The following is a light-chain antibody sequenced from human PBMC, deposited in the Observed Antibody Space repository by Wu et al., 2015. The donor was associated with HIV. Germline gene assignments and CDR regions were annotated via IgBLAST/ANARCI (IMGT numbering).Light chain of an antibody. J-gene: IGKJ2*03. CDR3: QQYNNWPPYS. V-gene: IGKV3-15*01. CDR2: GAS. Sequence: EIVMTQSPATLSVSPGERVTLSCRASQSVSSYLAWYQQTPGQAPRLLIYGASTRATGVPARFSGSGSGTQFTLTITNVQSADSAVYYCQQYNNWPPYSFGQGTKLEIK. CDR1: QSVSSY.